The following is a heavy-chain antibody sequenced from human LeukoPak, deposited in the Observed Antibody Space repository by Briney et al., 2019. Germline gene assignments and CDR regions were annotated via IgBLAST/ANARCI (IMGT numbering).Heavy chain of an antibody. CDR1: GFTFNSYS. D-gene: IGHD3-3*02. J-gene: IGHJ6*03. CDR3: ARGDHFWSDYYYYYMDV. V-gene: IGHV3-48*01. Sequence: GGSLRLSCAASGFTFNSYSMNWVRQAPGKGLEWVSYISSRSSTISYADSVKGRFTISRDNAKNSLYLQMNSLRAEDTAVYYCARGDHFWSDYYYYYMDVWGKGTTVTVSS. CDR2: ISSRSSTI.